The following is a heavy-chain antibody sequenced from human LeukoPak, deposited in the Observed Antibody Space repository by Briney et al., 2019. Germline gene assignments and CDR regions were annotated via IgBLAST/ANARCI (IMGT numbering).Heavy chain of an antibody. V-gene: IGHV4-30-4*01. D-gene: IGHD3-22*01. CDR3: ARPYYYDSRIDP. CDR1: GGSISSGDYY. Sequence: PSETLSLTCTVSGGSISSGDYYWGWIRQPPGKGLEWIAYMYYSGSTYYNPSLKSRVTMSADTSKNQLSLKLSSVTAADTAVYYCARPYYYDSRIDPWGQGILVTVSS. J-gene: IGHJ5*02. CDR2: MYYSGST.